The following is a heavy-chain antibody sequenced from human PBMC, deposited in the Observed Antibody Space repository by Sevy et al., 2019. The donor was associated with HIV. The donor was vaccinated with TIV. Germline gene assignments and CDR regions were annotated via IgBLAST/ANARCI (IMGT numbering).Heavy chain of an antibody. D-gene: IGHD2-8*01. Sequence: GGSLRLSCAASGFTFSKYSMSWVREPPGKGLEWVSTFSFGCGEINYADSVKGRFTISRDISISSVYLQMNNLRPEDTAVYYCSREGCTKPHDYWGQGTLVTVSS. V-gene: IGHV3-23*01. J-gene: IGHJ4*02. CDR2: FSFGCGEI. CDR3: SREGCTKPHDY. CDR1: GFTFSKYS.